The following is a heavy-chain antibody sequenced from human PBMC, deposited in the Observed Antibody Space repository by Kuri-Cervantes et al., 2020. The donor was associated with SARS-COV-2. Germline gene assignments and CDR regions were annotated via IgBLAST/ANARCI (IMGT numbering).Heavy chain of an antibody. D-gene: IGHD3-22*01. CDR1: GGSISSSSYY. CDR3: ARIGSSGPASRYYYYYMDV. Sequence: ESLKISCTVSGGSISSSSYYWGWIRQPPGKGLEWIGSIYYSGSTYYNPSLKSRVTISVDTPKNQFSLKLSSVTAADTAVYYCARIGSSGPASRYYYYYMDVWGKGTTVTVSS. CDR2: IYYSGST. J-gene: IGHJ6*03. V-gene: IGHV4-39*07.